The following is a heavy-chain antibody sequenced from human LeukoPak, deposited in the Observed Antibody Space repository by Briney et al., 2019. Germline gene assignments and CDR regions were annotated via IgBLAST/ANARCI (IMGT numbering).Heavy chain of an antibody. D-gene: IGHD2-2*01. V-gene: IGHV4-34*01. CDR3: ARVSRYYYYGMDV. Sequence: PSETLSLTCAVYGGSFSGYYWSWIRQPPGKGLEWIGEINHSGSTNYNPSLKSRVTISVDTSKNQFSLKLSSVTAADTAVYYCARVSRYYYYGMDVWSQGTTVTVSS. J-gene: IGHJ6*02. CDR2: INHSGST. CDR1: GGSFSGYY.